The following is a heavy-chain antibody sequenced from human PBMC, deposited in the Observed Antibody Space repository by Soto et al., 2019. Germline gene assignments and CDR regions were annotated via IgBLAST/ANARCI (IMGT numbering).Heavy chain of an antibody. CDR1: GGSVSSESYY. CDR2: VENSGST. J-gene: IGHJ5*01. Sequence: KTSETLSLTCSVSGGSVSSESYYWSWIRQTPGKGLEWIRNVENSGSTKYNPSLKSRVAISVDTSKSQFSLNVTSVTAADTAVYFCARGRYCLTGRCFPNWFDSWGQGALVTVSS. V-gene: IGHV4-61*01. CDR3: ARGRYCLTGRCFPNWFDS. D-gene: IGHD7-27*01.